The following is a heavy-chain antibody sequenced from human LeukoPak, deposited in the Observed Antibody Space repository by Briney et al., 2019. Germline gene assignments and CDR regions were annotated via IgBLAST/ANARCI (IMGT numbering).Heavy chain of an antibody. J-gene: IGHJ4*02. CDR1: GFPFSSHW. Sequence: GGSLRLSCAASGFPFSSHWLSWFRQSPGKGLEWVAHINQDGSEKYYVDSVKGRFTISRDNARNSQYLQMNSLRAEDTAVYYCARDGSYYDILTGYYDYWGQGTLVTVSS. CDR2: INQDGSEK. V-gene: IGHV3-7*01. D-gene: IGHD3-9*01. CDR3: ARDGSYYDILTGYYDY.